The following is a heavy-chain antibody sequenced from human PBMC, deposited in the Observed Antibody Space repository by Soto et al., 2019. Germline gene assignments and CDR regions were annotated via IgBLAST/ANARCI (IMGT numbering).Heavy chain of an antibody. CDR2: IYYSGST. D-gene: IGHD6-6*01. CDR3: ARDPNPSCAFDI. Sequence: QVQLQESGPGLVKPSETLSLTCTVSGGSVSSGSYYWSWIRQPPGKGLEWIGYIYYSGSTNYNPSLKSRVTISVDTSKNQFSLKLSSVTAADTAVYYCARDPNPSCAFDIWGQGTMVTVSS. CDR1: GGSVSSGSYY. J-gene: IGHJ3*02. V-gene: IGHV4-61*01.